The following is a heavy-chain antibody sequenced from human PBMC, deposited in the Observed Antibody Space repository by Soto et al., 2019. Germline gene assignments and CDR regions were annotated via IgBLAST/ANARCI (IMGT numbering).Heavy chain of an antibody. CDR1: GVTFSIYA. V-gene: IGHV3-23*01. J-gene: IGHJ4*02. D-gene: IGHD2-2*01. CDR2: ISASGGNT. Sequence: EVQLLESGGGLVQPGGSLSLSCAASGVTFSIYAMSWVRQTPGKGLEWVSTISASGGNTYYADSVKGRFTISRDNANNTLYPQLNSLRAEDTAVYYCATRIVPAAPRDYWGQGALFTVSS. CDR3: ATRIVPAAPRDY.